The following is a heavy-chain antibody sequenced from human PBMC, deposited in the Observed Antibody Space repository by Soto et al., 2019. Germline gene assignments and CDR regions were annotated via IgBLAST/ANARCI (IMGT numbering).Heavy chain of an antibody. CDR2: IRSKAYGGTT. CDR1: GFTFGDYA. V-gene: IGHV3-49*04. J-gene: IGHJ4*02. Sequence: GGSLRLSCTASGFTFGDYAMSWVRQAPGKGLEWVGFIRSKAYGGTTEYAASVKGRFTISRDDSKSIAYLQMNSLKTEDTAVYCCTRGPYYYDSSGYYPRYYFDYWGQGTPVTVSS. D-gene: IGHD3-22*01. CDR3: TRGPYYYDSSGYYPRYYFDY.